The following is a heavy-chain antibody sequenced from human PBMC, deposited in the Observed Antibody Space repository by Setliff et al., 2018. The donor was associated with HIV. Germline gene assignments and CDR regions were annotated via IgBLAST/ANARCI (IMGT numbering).Heavy chain of an antibody. CDR3: ARGFCSGGFCHPNFYHYMDV. D-gene: IGHD2-15*01. J-gene: IGHJ6*03. CDR2: IYSSGTK. Sequence: SETLSLTCTFSGVTSGDYYWTWIRQHPVKGLEWIGYIYSSGTKYYNPYLKSRLAISLDTSKNQFSLNLKSVTAAVAAVYYCARGFCSGGFCHPNFYHYMDVWGKGTTVTVSS. CDR1: GVTSGDYY. V-gene: IGHV4-31*03.